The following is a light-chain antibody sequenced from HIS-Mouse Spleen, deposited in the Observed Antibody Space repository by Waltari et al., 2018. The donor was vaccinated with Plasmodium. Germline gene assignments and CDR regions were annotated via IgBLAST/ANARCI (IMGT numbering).Light chain of an antibody. CDR2: KDS. Sequence: SYELTQPPSVSVSPGQTARITCSGDALPKQYAYWYQQKPGQAPVLVIYKDSESPSGIPKRFSGSSSGTTVTLTISGVQAEDEADYYCQSADSSGTYRVFGGGTKLTVL. J-gene: IGLJ2*01. CDR1: ALPKQY. V-gene: IGLV3-25*03. CDR3: QSADSSGTYRV.